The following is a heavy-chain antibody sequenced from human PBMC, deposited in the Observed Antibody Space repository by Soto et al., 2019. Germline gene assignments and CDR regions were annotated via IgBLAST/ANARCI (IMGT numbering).Heavy chain of an antibody. CDR3: AREXILDYYDSSGHAGAFDI. J-gene: IGHJ3*02. CDR2: ISAYNGNT. CDR1: GYTFTSYG. D-gene: IGHD3-22*01. Sequence: ASVKVSCKASGYTFTSYGISWVRQAPGQGLDGMGWISAYNGNTNYAQKLQGRITMTTDTYTSTAYMELRSLRSDDTAVYYCAREXILDYYDSSGHAGAFDIWGQGTMVTVSS. V-gene: IGHV1-18*01.